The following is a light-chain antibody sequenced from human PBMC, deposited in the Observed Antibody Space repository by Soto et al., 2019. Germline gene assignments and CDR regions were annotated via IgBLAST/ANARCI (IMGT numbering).Light chain of an antibody. CDR2: SNS. V-gene: IGLV1-47*02. CDR1: SSNIGSNY. CDR3: YSTDSSGNLYWV. J-gene: IGLJ3*02. Sequence: QSVLTQPPSASGTPGQRVPISCSGSSSNIGSNYVYWYQQLPGTAPKLLIYSNSQRPSGVPDRFSGSKSGTSASLAISGLRSEDEADYYCYSTDSSGNLYWVFGGGTKL.